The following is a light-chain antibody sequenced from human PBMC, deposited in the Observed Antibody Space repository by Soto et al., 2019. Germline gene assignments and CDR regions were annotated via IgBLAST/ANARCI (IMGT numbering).Light chain of an antibody. Sequence: EKVMTQSPATLSVSPGERATLSCRASHNVKTRLAWYQQKPGQAPRILIYDAFTRATGIPARVSGSASGTEFTLTISSLQSEDFAVYYWQQYDEWPLTFGGGTKVESK. CDR1: HNVKTR. V-gene: IGKV3-15*01. CDR3: QQYDEWPLT. CDR2: DAF. J-gene: IGKJ4*01.